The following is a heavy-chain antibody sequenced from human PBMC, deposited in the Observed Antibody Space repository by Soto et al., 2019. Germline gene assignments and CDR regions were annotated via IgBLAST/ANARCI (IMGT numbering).Heavy chain of an antibody. CDR2: IVVGSGNT. J-gene: IGHJ6*02. CDR1: GFTFTSSA. D-gene: IGHD6-6*01. V-gene: IGHV1-58*01. Sequence: SVKVSCKASGFTFTSSAVQWVRQARGQRLEWIGWIVVGSGNTNYAQKFQERVTITRDMSTSTAYMELSSLRSEDTAVYYCAAVSSSIAARRGYYYGMDVWGQGTTVTVSS. CDR3: AAVSSSIAARRGYYYGMDV.